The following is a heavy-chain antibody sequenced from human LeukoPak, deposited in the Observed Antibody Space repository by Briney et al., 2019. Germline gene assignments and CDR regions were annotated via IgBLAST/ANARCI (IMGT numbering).Heavy chain of an antibody. CDR2: IIPILGIA. J-gene: IGHJ6*02. Sequence: SVKVSCKASGGTFSSYAISWVRQAPGQGLEWMGRIIPILGIANYAQKFQGRVTITADKSTSTAYVELSSLRSEDTAVYYCASSYYGGDYYYYYGMDVWGQGTTVTVSS. D-gene: IGHD1-26*01. CDR3: ASSYYGGDYYYYYGMDV. V-gene: IGHV1-69*04. CDR1: GGTFSSYA.